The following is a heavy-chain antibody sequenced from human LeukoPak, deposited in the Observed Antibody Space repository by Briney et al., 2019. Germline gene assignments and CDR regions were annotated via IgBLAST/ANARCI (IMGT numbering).Heavy chain of an antibody. J-gene: IGHJ6*02. V-gene: IGHV3-7*01. Sequence: RPGGSLRLSCAASGFTFSSYWMSWVRQAPGKGLEWVANIKQDGSEKYYVDSVKGRFTISRDNAKNSLYLQMNSLRAEDTAVYYCARDQREYYYGSGSKRPDYYYYYGMDVWGQGTTVTVSS. D-gene: IGHD3-10*01. CDR2: IKQDGSEK. CDR1: GFTFSSYW. CDR3: ARDQREYYYGSGSKRPDYYYYYGMDV.